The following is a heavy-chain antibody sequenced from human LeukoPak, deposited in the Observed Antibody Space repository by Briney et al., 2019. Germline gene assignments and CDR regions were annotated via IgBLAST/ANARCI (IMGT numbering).Heavy chain of an antibody. CDR3: AREEMPGKFDY. CDR1: GDSISSSHW. D-gene: IGHD1-26*01. V-gene: IGHV4-4*02. Sequence: SETLSLTCAVSGDSISSSHWWSWVRQSPGEGLEWIGEIYHSGNTNYNPSLKSRVAISLDKSSNQFSLRLMSVTAADTAMYFCAREEMPGKFDYWGQGILVTVSS. J-gene: IGHJ4*02. CDR2: IYHSGNT.